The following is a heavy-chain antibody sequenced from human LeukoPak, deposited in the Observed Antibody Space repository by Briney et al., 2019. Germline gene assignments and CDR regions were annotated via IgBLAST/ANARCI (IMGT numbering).Heavy chain of an antibody. CDR2: INAGNGNT. D-gene: IGHD6-13*01. J-gene: IGHJ4*02. V-gene: IGHV1-3*01. Sequence: ASVKVSCKASGYTFTSYAMHWVRQAPGQRLEWMGWINAGNGNTKYSQKFQGRVTITRDTSASTAYMELSSLRSEDTAVYYCAAGYSSSWYYFDYWGQGTLVTVCS. CDR3: AAGYSSSWYYFDY. CDR1: GYTFTSYA.